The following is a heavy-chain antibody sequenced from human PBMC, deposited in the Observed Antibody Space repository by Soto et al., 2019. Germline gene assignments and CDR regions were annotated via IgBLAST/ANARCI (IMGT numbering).Heavy chain of an antibody. V-gene: IGHV3-7*01. CDR3: ASPNYDFWSLGAFDI. CDR2: IKQDGSEK. D-gene: IGHD3-3*01. Sequence: PGGSLRLSCAASGFTFSSYAMSWVRQAPGKGLEWVANIKQDGSEKYYVDSVKGRFTISRDNAKNSLYLQMNSLRAEDTAVYYCASPNYDFWSLGAFDIWGQGTMVTVSS. J-gene: IGHJ3*02. CDR1: GFTFSSYA.